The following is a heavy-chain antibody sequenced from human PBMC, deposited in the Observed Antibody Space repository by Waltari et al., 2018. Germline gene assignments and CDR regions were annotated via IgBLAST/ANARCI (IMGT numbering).Heavy chain of an antibody. CDR2: IRSKAYGGTT. J-gene: IGHJ4*02. CDR3: TRGWGGYGH. V-gene: IGHV3-49*04. CDR1: GFTFGDYA. D-gene: IGHD3-16*01. Sequence: EVQLVESGGGLVQPGRSLRLSCTASGFTFGDYAMSWVRQAPGKGLEWVGFIRSKAYGGTTEYAASVKGRFTISRDDSKSIAYLQMNSLKTEDTAVYYCTRGWGGYGHWGQGTLVTVSS.